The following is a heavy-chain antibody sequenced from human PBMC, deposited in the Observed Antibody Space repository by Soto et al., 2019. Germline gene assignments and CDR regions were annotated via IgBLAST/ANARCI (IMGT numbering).Heavy chain of an antibody. Sequence: QITLKESGPTLVKPTQTLTLTCTFSGLSLRTTGVGVGWVRQPPGTALEWLALLYWDADKRYSPSMKSRLTITKDTSEKQVVLTMTNMDTVDTATYYCVQSRCGGDCLQIYSSHSYYGLEVWGQGTTVTVSS. D-gene: IGHD2-21*02. V-gene: IGHV2-5*02. J-gene: IGHJ6*02. CDR2: LYWDADK. CDR1: GLSLRTTGVG. CDR3: VQSRCGGDCLQIYSSHSYYGLEV.